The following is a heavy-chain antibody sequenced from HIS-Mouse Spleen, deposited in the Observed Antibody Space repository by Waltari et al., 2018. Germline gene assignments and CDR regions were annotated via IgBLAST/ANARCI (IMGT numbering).Heavy chain of an antibody. CDR3: ASRSYSSGWYKAFDI. J-gene: IGHJ3*02. Sequence: QVQLQESGPGLVKPSETLSLTCTGSGGSVRSGSSYGSLVRHPPGKGLEWIGYIYYSGSTNYNPSLKSRVTISVDTSKNQFSLKLSSVTAADTAVYYCASRSYSSGWYKAFDIWGQGTMVTVSS. CDR1: GGSVRSGSSY. CDR2: IYYSGST. V-gene: IGHV4-61*01. D-gene: IGHD6-19*01.